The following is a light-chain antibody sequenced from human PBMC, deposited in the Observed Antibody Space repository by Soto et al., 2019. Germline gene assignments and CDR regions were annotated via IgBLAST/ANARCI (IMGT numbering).Light chain of an antibody. CDR2: YDS. CDR3: QVWDSSSDVV. Sequence: SYELTRPPSVSVAPGKTARITCGGNNIGSKSVHWYQQKPGQAPVLVIYYDSDRPSGIPERFSGSNSGNTATLTISRVEAGDEADYYCQVWDSSSDVVFGGGTKVTVL. V-gene: IGLV3-21*04. J-gene: IGLJ2*01. CDR1: NIGSKS.